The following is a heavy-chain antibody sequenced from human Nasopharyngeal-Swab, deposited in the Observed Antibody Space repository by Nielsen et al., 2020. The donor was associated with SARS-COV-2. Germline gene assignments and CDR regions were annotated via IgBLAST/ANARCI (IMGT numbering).Heavy chain of an antibody. V-gene: IGHV1-8*01. D-gene: IGHD3-22*01. J-gene: IGHJ6*03. CDR2: MNPNSGNT. CDR3: ARGPYYYDSSGYRAYYYYMDV. Sequence: VRQMPGKGLEWMGWMNPNSGNTGYAQKFQGRVTMTRNTSISTAYMELSSLRSEDTAVYYRARGPYYYDSSGYRAYYYYMDVWGKGTTVTVSS.